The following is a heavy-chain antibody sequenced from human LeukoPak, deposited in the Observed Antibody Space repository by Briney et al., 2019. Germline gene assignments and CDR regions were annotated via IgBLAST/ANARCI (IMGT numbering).Heavy chain of an antibody. V-gene: IGHV3-30*02. CDR3: AKVNRGGYDSFDY. J-gene: IGHJ4*02. Sequence: GGSLRLSCAASGFTFSSYGMHWVRQAPGKGLEWVAFIRYDGSNKYYADSVKGRFTISRDNSKNTLYLQMNSLRAEDTAVYYCAKVNRGGYDSFDYWGRGTLVTVSS. CDR2: IRYDGSNK. CDR1: GFTFSSYG. D-gene: IGHD5-12*01.